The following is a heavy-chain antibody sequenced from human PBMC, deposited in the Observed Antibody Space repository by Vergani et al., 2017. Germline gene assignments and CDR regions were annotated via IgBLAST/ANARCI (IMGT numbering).Heavy chain of an antibody. CDR2: INAGNGNT. V-gene: IGHV1-3*01. Sequence: QVQLVQSGAEVKKPGASVKVSCKASGYTFTSYAMHLVRQAPGQRLEWMGWINAGNGNTKYSQKFQGRVHITRDTASSTAYMGLGSLRSEDTAVYYRARGGPEYSSSGYQLNWFDPWGQGTLVTVSS. CDR3: ARGGPEYSSSGYQLNWFDP. CDR1: GYTFTSYA. D-gene: IGHD6-6*01. J-gene: IGHJ5*02.